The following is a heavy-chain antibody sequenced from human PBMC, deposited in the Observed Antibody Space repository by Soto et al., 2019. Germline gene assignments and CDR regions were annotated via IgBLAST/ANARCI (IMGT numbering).Heavy chain of an antibody. J-gene: IGHJ5*02. CDR2: IYYSGST. CDR1: GGCISSYY. CDR3: ARPLYTGSYTNWFDP. Sequence: XASLSLTCTVCGGCISSYYGSWIRQPPGKGLEYIGYIYYSGSTNYNPSLKSRVTISVDTSKKQFSLKLSSVTAADTAVYYCARPLYTGSYTNWFDPCGQRTLVTVSS. D-gene: IGHD1-26*01. V-gene: IGHV4-59*01.